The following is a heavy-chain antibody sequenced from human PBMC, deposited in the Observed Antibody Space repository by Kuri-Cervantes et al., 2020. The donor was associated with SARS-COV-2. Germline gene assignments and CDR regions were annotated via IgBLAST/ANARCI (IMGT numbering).Heavy chain of an antibody. CDR2: LNPDTGNT. Sequence: ASVKVSCKASGYSFSNYDINWVRQAAGQGLEWMGWLNPDTGNTGNAQKFQGRVTMTEDTSTDTAYMELSSLRSEDTAVYYCATAPGLPSGSINWFDPWGQGTLVTVSS. V-gene: IGHV1-8*02. CDR1: GYSFSNYD. D-gene: IGHD3-10*01. CDR3: ATAPGLPSGSINWFDP. J-gene: IGHJ5*02.